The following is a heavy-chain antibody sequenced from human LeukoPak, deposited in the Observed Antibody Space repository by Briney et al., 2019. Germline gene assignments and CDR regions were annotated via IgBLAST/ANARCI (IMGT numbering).Heavy chain of an antibody. D-gene: IGHD3/OR15-3a*01. V-gene: IGHV4-39*01. CDR2: IYYTGNT. CDR1: GVSISSSNSY. J-gene: IGHJ4*02. CDR3: ARQTGSGLFILP. Sequence: PSETLSLTCSVSGVSISSSNSYWGWIRQPPGKGLEWIGSIYYTGNTYYNASLKSQVSISIDMSKYQFSLKITSVTAADTGVYYCARQTGSGLFILPGGQGTLVTVSS.